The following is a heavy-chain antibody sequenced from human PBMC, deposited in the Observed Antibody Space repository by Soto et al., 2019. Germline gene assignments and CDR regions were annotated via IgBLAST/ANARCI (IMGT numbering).Heavy chain of an antibody. CDR3: ARGFIRDFYFYYGLDF. Sequence: SETLSLTCAVYGGSFSGYYWNWIRQPPGKGLEWIGEINHSGSTNYNPSLKSRVTISEDTSNNQFSLRLSSVTAADTAVYYCARGFIRDFYFYYGLDFWAKGPRSPSP. J-gene: IGHJ6*02. CDR2: INHSGST. V-gene: IGHV4-34*01. D-gene: IGHD3-16*02. CDR1: GGSFSGYY.